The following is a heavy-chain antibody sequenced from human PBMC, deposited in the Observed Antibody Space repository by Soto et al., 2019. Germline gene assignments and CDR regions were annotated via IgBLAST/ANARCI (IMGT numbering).Heavy chain of an antibody. CDR1: GGSFSGYY. D-gene: IGHD3-3*01. CDR2: INHSGST. J-gene: IGHJ5*02. CDR3: AREKGPQLEPRYNWFDP. V-gene: IGHV4-34*01. Sequence: SETLSLTCAVYGGSFSGYYWSWIRQPPGKGLEWIGEINHSGSTNYNPSLKSRVTISVDTSKNQFSLKLSSVTAADTAVYYCAREKGPQLEPRYNWFDPWGQGTLVTVS.